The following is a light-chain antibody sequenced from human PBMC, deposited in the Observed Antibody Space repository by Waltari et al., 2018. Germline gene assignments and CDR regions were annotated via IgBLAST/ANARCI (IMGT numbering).Light chain of an antibody. CDR1: QDISNY. CDR3: QQYDNPLT. V-gene: IGKV1-33*01. Sequence: DIQMTQSPSSLSASVGDRVTITCQASQDISNYVNWYQQKPGKAPKPLIYDASNLETGVPSRFSGSGSGTDFTFTISSLQPEEIATYYCQQYDNPLTFGGGTKVEIK. CDR2: DAS. J-gene: IGKJ4*01.